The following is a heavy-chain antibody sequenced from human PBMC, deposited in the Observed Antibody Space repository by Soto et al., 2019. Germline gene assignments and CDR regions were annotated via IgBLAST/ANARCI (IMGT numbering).Heavy chain of an antibody. CDR2: IYYSGST. Sequence: PSETLSLTGTVSGGSISSYYWSWIRQPPGKGLEWIGYIYYSGSTNYNPSLKSRVTISVDTSKNQFSLKLSSVTAADTAVYYCARPYSNFQFDPWGQGTLVTVSS. CDR3: ARPYSNFQFDP. D-gene: IGHD4-4*01. CDR1: GGSISSYY. J-gene: IGHJ5*02. V-gene: IGHV4-59*01.